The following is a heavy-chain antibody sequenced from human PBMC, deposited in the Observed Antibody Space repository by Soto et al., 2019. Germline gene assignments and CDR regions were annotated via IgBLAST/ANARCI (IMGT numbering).Heavy chain of an antibody. V-gene: IGHV3-7*01. D-gene: IGHD2-15*01. J-gene: IGHJ6*02. CDR1: GFTFSSYW. CDR3: ARDKGYCSGGSCPPLLLLYYYGMDV. Sequence: PGGSLRLSCAASGFTFSSYWMSWVRQAPGKGLEWVANIKQDGSEKYYVDSVKGRFTISRDNAKNSLYLQMNSLRAEDTAVYYCARDKGYCSGGSCPPLLLLYYYGMDVWGQGTTVTVSS. CDR2: IKQDGSEK.